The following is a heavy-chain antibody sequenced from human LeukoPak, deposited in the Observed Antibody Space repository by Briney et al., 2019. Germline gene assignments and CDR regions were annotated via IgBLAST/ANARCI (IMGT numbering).Heavy chain of an antibody. CDR1: GGSFSGYY. Sequence: KSSETLSLTCAVYGGSFSGYYWSWIRQPPGKGLEWIGEINHSGSTNYNPSLKSRVTISVDTSKNQFSLKLSSVTAADTAVYYCASSPRRGAAAGNYWGQGTLVTVSS. CDR2: INHSGST. CDR3: ASSPRRGAAAGNY. J-gene: IGHJ4*02. V-gene: IGHV4-34*01. D-gene: IGHD6-13*01.